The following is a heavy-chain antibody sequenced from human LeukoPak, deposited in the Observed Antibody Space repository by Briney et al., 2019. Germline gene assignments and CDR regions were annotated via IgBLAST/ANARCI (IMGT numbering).Heavy chain of an antibody. J-gene: IGHJ5*02. Sequence: GGSLRLSCAASGFTVSSNYMSWVRQAPGKGLEWVSVIYSGGSTYYADSVKGRFTISRDNSKNTLYLQMNSLRTEDTAVYYCAKGSSPHWFDPWGQGTLVTVSS. V-gene: IGHV3-53*05. CDR3: AKGSSPHWFDP. CDR2: IYSGGST. CDR1: GFTVSSNY.